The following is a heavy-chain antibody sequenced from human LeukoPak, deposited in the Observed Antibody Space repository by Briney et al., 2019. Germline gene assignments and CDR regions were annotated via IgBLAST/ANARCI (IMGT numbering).Heavy chain of an antibody. D-gene: IGHD6-13*01. CDR3: ARTAEAHSWRTRYYDYYMDV. CDR2: IYYSGST. Sequence: SETLSLTCTVSGGSISSYYWSWIRQPPGKGLEWIGYIYYSGSTNYNPSLKSRVTISVDTSKNQFSLKLSSVTAADTAVYYCARTAEAHSWRTRYYDYYMDVWGKGTTVTVSS. V-gene: IGHV4-59*01. CDR1: GGSISSYY. J-gene: IGHJ6*03.